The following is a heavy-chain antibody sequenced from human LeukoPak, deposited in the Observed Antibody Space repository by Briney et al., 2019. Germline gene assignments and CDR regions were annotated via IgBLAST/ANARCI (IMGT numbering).Heavy chain of an antibody. D-gene: IGHD2-2*01. CDR3: ARGEYQLLRTPLDAFDI. Sequence: GGSLRLSCAASGFTFSDYYMSWIRQAPGKGLEWVSYISSSGSTIYYADSVKGRFTISRDNAKNSLYLQMNSLRAEDTAVYYCARGEYQLLRTPLDAFDIWGQGTMVTVSS. J-gene: IGHJ3*02. V-gene: IGHV3-11*01. CDR2: ISSSGSTI. CDR1: GFTFSDYY.